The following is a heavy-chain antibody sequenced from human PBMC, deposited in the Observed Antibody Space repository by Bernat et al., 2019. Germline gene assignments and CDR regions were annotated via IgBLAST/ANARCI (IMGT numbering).Heavy chain of an antibody. D-gene: IGHD5-18*01. Sequence: QVQLQESGPGLVKPSETLSPTCTVSGGSISSYYWNWIRQPPGKGLEWIGYIYYSGSTNYNPSLKSRVTISVDTSKNQSSLKLSSVTAADTAVYYCARDGYSFGFNWFDPWGQGTLVTVSS. CDR3: ARDGYSFGFNWFDP. CDR1: GGSISSYY. CDR2: IYYSGST. V-gene: IGHV4-59*01. J-gene: IGHJ5*02.